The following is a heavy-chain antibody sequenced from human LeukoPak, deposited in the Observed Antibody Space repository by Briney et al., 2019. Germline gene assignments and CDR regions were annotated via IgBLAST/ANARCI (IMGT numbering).Heavy chain of an antibody. D-gene: IGHD1-26*01. Sequence: SETLSLTCTVAGGSLSSDLWSWGRQPPGQGGEWRGYISYSGTTNYNPSLKSRAPISLDTSKSQFSLKLTSVTAADPAIYYFAATGELLAVQYFDYWGRGTLVTASS. CDR1: GGSLSSDL. J-gene: IGHJ4*02. V-gene: IGHV4-59*01. CDR3: AATGELLAVQYFDY. CDR2: ISYSGTT.